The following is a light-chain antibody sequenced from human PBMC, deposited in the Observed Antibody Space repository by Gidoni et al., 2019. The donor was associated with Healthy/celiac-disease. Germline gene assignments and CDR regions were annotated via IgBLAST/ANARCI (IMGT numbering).Light chain of an antibody. CDR2: AAS. J-gene: IGKJ2*01. Sequence: EIVLTQSPATLSLSPGERATLSCRASQSVSSYLAWYQQKPGQAPRLLLYAASNRAPGITARFSCSGSGTDFTLTISSLEPEDFAVYYCQQRRNWPPLYTFGQGTKLEIK. CDR3: QQRRNWPPLYT. V-gene: IGKV3-11*01. CDR1: QSVSSY.